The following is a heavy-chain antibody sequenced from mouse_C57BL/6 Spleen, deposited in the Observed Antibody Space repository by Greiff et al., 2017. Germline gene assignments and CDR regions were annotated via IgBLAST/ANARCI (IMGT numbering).Heavy chain of an antibody. V-gene: IGHV1-82*01. CDR1: GYAFSSSW. CDR2: IYPGDGDT. Sequence: VQLQQSRPELVKPGASVKISCKASGYAFSSSWMNWVKQRPGKGLEWIGRIYPGDGDTNYNGKFKGKATLTADKSSSTAYMQLSSLTSEDSAVYFCARSSLLYAMDYWGQGTSVTVSS. D-gene: IGHD6-2*01. CDR3: ARSSLLYAMDY. J-gene: IGHJ4*01.